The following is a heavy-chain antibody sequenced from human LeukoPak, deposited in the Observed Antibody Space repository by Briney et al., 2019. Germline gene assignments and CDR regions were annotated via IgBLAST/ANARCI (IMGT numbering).Heavy chain of an antibody. D-gene: IGHD2-2*01. CDR2: IYYSGST. CDR1: GGSIRNYY. J-gene: IGHJ5*02. V-gene: IGHV4-59*12. Sequence: SETLSLTCTVSGGSIRNYYWSWIRQPPGKGLEWIGYIYYSGSTNYTPSLKSRVTISVDTSKNQFSLKLSSVTAADTAVYYCARPGTLVPAAMGASWFDPWDQGTLVTVSS. CDR3: ARPGTLVPAAMGASWFDP.